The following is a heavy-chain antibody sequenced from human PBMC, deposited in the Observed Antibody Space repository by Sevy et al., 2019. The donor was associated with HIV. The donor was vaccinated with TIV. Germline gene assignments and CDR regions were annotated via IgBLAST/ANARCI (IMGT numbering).Heavy chain of an antibody. D-gene: IGHD2-15*01. V-gene: IGHV1-69*13. CDR2: IIPIFGTA. CDR3: ARARGYGGSSVGLTPNLDY. J-gene: IGHJ4*02. Sequence: ASVKVSCKASGGTFSSYAISWVRQAPGQGLEWMGGIIPIFGTANYSQKFQGRVTITADESTSTAYMELSSLRSEDTAVYYCARARGYGGSSVGLTPNLDYWGQGTLVTVSS. CDR1: GGTFSSYA.